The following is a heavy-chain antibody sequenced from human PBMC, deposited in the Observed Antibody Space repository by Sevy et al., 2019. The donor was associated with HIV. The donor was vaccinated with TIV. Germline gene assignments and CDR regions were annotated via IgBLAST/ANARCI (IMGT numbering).Heavy chain of an antibody. CDR2: IYYNGHI. Sequence: SQTLSLTCTVSGGSITSLYWNWSRQPPGKGLEWIAHIYYNGHINYNPSLKSRVTLSLDTSKNQFSLRLSSVTAADTAMYYCAGENAWGRGYSWGQGTLVTVSS. J-gene: IGHJ4*02. CDR1: GGSITSLY. D-gene: IGHD1-26*01. CDR3: AGENAWGRGYS. V-gene: IGHV4-59*08.